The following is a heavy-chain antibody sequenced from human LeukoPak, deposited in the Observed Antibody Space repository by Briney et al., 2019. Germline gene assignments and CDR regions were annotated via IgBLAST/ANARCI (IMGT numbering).Heavy chain of an antibody. D-gene: IGHD3-16*02. CDR1: GFTFSSYA. J-gene: IGHJ4*02. V-gene: IGHV3-23*01. CDR3: TRGPGYDYVWGTYRADY. CDR2: VSGSGGNT. Sequence: GGSLRLSCAASGFTFSSYAMTWVRQAPGKGLEWVSTVSGSGGNTYYADSVKGRFTISRDRSKNTLYLQMNSLRAEDTAVYFCTRGPGYDYVWGTYRADYWGQGTLVTVSS.